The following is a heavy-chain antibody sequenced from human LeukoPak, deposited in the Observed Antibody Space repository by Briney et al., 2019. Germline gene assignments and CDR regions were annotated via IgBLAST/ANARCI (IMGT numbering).Heavy chain of an antibody. Sequence: QAGPSETPLCAPSGFFFNVSWMAWVSQAPGARRECLANINAAGSETFHMDPVKGRFSISRDNAKNLVYLQMNSLRAEDTTVYYCATFGLVAALDLWGQGTLVTVSS. CDR3: ATFGLVAALDL. V-gene: IGHV3-7*01. CDR2: INAAGSET. D-gene: IGHD5-12*01. CDR1: GFFFNVSW. J-gene: IGHJ4*02.